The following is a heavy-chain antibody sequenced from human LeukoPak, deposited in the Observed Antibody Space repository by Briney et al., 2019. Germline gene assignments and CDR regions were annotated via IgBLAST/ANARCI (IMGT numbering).Heavy chain of an antibody. J-gene: IGHJ4*02. CDR2: ISGSGGST. D-gene: IGHD1-26*01. CDR1: GFTFSSYA. CDR3: VKVISGSYSYFDY. V-gene: IGHV3-23*01. Sequence: GGSLRLSCAASGFTFSSYAMSWVRQAPGKGLEWVSAISGSGGSTYYADSVKGRFTISRDNYKNTLYLQMNSLRAEDTAVCYCVKVISGSYSYFDYWGQGTLVTVSS.